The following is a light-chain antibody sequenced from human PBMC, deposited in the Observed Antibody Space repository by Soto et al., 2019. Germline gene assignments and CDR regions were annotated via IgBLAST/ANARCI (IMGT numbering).Light chain of an antibody. J-gene: IGLJ3*02. CDR2: SNN. Sequence: QSVLTQPPSASGTPGQRVTISCSGSRSNIGSNRVNWYQQLPRTAPKLLIHSNNQRPSGVPDRFSGSKSGTSASLAISGLQSEDEADYYCAAWDDSLNGWVFGGGTKLTVL. V-gene: IGLV1-44*01. CDR1: RSNIGSNR. CDR3: AAWDDSLNGWV.